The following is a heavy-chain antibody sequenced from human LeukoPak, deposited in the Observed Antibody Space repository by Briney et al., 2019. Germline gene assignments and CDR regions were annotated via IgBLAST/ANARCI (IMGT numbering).Heavy chain of an antibody. Sequence: PGGSLRLSCAASGFTFSSYAMSWVRQPPGKGLEWIGEINHSGSTNYNPSLKSRVTISVDTSKNQFSLKLSSVTAADTAVYYCARGGAYGCLDYWGQGTLVTVSS. D-gene: IGHD4-17*01. CDR2: INHSGST. CDR1: GFTFSSYA. V-gene: IGHV4-34*01. J-gene: IGHJ4*02. CDR3: ARGGAYGCLDY.